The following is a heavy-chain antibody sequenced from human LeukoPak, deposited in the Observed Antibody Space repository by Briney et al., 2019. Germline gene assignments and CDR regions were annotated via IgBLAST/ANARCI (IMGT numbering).Heavy chain of an antibody. CDR1: GFTFSSFA. CDR3: AKNFAAGTEYFQH. CDR2: ISGGSTST. D-gene: IGHD6-13*01. V-gene: IGHV3-23*01. J-gene: IGHJ1*01. Sequence: GGSLRLSCVASGFTFSSFAMTWVRQVPGKGLEWVSAISGGSTSTYYTDSVKGRFTISRDNSKNTLFLQMNSLRAEDTAVYYCAKNFAAGTEYFQHWGQGTLVTVSS.